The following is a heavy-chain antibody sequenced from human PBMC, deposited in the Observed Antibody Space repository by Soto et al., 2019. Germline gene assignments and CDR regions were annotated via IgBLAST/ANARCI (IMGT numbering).Heavy chain of an antibody. Sequence: PGWSLRLSWAASGFTFSVYAIHWVRQAPGKGLEWVAAIWGDGSDKKYADSVKGRFTISRDNSKNTLYLEINSLRADDTALYFCARSGDCSAEKCFLRGHCDYWVQGT. V-gene: IGHV3-33*01. J-gene: IGHJ4*02. CDR3: ARSGDCSAEKCFLRGHCDY. CDR1: GFTFSVYA. CDR2: IWGDGSDK. D-gene: IGHD2-15*01.